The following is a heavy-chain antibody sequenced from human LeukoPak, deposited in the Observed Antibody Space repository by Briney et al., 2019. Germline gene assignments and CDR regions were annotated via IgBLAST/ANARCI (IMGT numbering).Heavy chain of an antibody. CDR2: INSDGSST. J-gene: IGHJ5*02. V-gene: IGHV3-74*01. Sequence: PGGSLRLSCAASGFTFSSYWMHWVRQAPGKGLVWVSRINSDGSSTSYADSVKGRFTISRDNNKNSLYLQMNSLRTEDTALYYCAREGYGDYVSLQRTGRSVVFDPWGQGTLVTVSS. D-gene: IGHD4-17*01. CDR1: GFTFSSYW. CDR3: AREGYGDYVSLQRTGRSVVFDP.